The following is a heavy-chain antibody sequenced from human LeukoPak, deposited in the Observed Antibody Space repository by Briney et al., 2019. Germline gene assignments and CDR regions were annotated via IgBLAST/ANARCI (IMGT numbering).Heavy chain of an antibody. J-gene: IGHJ4*02. D-gene: IGHD1-1*01. CDR1: GFTFRTYD. CDR2: IHSGGTTI. CDR3: VRKLTGTTYFDS. V-gene: IGHV3-48*03. Sequence: PGGSLRLSCAASGFTFRTYDMNWVRQAPGKGLEWISYIHSGGTTIYYADSVKGRFTISRDVAKNSLYLQMGSLRADDTAIYYCVRKLTGTTYFDSWGQGTLVTVSS.